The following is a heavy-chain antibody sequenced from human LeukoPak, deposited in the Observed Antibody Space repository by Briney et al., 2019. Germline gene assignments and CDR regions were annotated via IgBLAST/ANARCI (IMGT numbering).Heavy chain of an antibody. V-gene: IGHV3-9*01. Sequence: GRSLRLSCAASGFTFDDYAMPWVRQAPGKGLEWVSGISWNSGSIGYAESVKGRFTISRDNAKNSLYLQMNSLRAEDTALYYCARRSVATMVAFDYWGQGTLVTVSS. D-gene: IGHD5-12*01. J-gene: IGHJ4*02. CDR3: ARRSVATMVAFDY. CDR2: ISWNSGSI. CDR1: GFTFDDYA.